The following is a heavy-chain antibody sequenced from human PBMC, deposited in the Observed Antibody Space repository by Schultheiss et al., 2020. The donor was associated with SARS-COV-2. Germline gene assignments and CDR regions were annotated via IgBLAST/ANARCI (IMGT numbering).Heavy chain of an antibody. Sequence: SETLSLTCTVSGGSISSGGYYWSWIRQHPGKGLEWIGYIYYSGSTNYNPSLKSRVTISVDTSKNQFSLKLSSVTAADTAVYYCARGHGEDEHTGAEYFLHWGQGTLVTVSS. D-gene: IGHD6-6*01. V-gene: IGHV4-61*08. CDR3: ARGHGEDEHTGAEYFLH. J-gene: IGHJ1*01. CDR2: IYYSGST. CDR1: GGSISSGGYY.